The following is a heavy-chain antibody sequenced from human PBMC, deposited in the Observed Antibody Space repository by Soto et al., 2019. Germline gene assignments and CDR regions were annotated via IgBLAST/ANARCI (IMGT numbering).Heavy chain of an antibody. CDR1: GCTFSRCP. J-gene: IGHJ4*02. CDR3: ARAVGVNYYFDY. CDR2: INAGNGNT. Sequence: VKVSLKSSGCTFSRCPIHGLGEAPGRRLEWMGWINAGNGNTKYSQKFQGRVTITRKTSASTAYMELSSLRSVDTAVYYCARAVGVNYYFDYWGKGTLVTGS. V-gene: IGHV1-3*01. D-gene: IGHD1-20*01.